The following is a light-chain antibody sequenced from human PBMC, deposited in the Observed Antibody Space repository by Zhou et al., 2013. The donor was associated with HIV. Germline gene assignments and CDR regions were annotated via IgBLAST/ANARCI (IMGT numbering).Light chain of an antibody. CDR3: QQSFIVPRT. V-gene: IGKV1-39*01. J-gene: IGKJ1*01. CDR2: GAS. Sequence: DIQMTQSPSSLSASVGDTVTITCRASQTISNYLNWYQQKAGKAPMLLIYGASTLQNGVSSRFSGTRSGADFTLTIRNLQPEDFATYYCQQSFIVPRTFGQGTKVEI. CDR1: QTISNY.